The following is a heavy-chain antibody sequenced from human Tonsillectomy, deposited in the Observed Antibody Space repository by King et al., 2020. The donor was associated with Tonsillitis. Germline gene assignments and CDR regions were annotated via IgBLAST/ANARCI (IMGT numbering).Heavy chain of an antibody. J-gene: IGHJ4*02. CDR3: ARLTPYDSSGYQPLGGPYY. Sequence: QLQESGPGLVKPSETLSLTCTVSGGSTSSSSYYWGWIRQPPGKGLEWIGSIYYSGSTYYNPSLKSRVTISVDTSKNQFSLKLSSVTAADTAVYYCARLTPYDSSGYQPLGGPYYWGQGTLVTVSS. D-gene: IGHD3-22*01. CDR2: IYYSGST. CDR1: GGSTSSSSYY. V-gene: IGHV4-39*07.